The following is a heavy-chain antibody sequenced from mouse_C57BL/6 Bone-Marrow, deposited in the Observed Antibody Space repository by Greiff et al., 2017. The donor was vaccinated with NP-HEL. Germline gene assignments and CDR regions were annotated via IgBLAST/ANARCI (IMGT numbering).Heavy chain of an antibody. CDR1: GYTFTSYW. V-gene: IGHV1-72*01. J-gene: IGHJ4*01. CDR2: IDPNSGGT. Sequence: QVQLQQPGAELVKPGASVKLSCKASGYTFTSYWMHWVKQRPGRGLEWIGRIDPNSGGTKYNEQFKSKATLTVDKPSSPAYMQLSSLTSEDSAVYYCARLAHYYAMDYWGQGTSVTVSS. CDR3: ARLAHYYAMDY.